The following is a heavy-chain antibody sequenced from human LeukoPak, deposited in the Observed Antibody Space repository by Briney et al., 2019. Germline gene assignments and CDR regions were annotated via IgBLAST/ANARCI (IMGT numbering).Heavy chain of an antibody. CDR1: GFTFSSYA. J-gene: IGHJ3*02. V-gene: IGHV3-30-3*01. CDR2: ISYDGSNK. CDR3: ARDGMITAYAFDI. Sequence: GGSLRLSCAASGFTFSSYAMHWVRQAPGKGLEWVAVISYDGSNKYYADSVKGRFTISRDNAKNSLYQQMNSLRAEDTAVYYCARDGMITAYAFDIWGQGTMVTVSS. D-gene: IGHD3-16*01.